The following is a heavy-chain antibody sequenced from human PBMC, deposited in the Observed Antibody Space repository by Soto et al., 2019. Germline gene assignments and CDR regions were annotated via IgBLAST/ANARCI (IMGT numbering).Heavy chain of an antibody. Sequence: GESLKISCKGSEYSFTKYWISWVRQMPGKGLEWMGKIDPSDSQTNYSPSFQGHVTISADKSINTAYLQWSSLKASDTAMYYCTRALSALCSHCSLDVWGQGTTVTVSS. J-gene: IGHJ6*02. CDR3: TRALSALCSHCSLDV. CDR2: IDPSDSQT. CDR1: EYSFTKYW. V-gene: IGHV5-10-1*01. D-gene: IGHD2-21*01.